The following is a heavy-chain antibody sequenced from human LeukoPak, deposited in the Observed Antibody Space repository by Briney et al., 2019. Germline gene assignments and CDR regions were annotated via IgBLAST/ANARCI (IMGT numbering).Heavy chain of an antibody. Sequence: GGSLRLSCAASGFTFDDYAMHWVRQAPGKGLEWVSGISWNSGSIGYADSVKGRFTISRDNAKNSLYLQMNSLRAEDTALYYCAKDARGIGFYGADIDYWGQGTLVTVSS. CDR3: AKDARGIGFYGADIDY. J-gene: IGHJ4*02. V-gene: IGHV3-9*01. CDR1: GFTFDDYA. D-gene: IGHD4-17*01. CDR2: ISWNSGSI.